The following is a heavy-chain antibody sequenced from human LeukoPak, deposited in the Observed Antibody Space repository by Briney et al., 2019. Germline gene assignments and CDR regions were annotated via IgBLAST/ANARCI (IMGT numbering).Heavy chain of an antibody. CDR2: IYYSGST. D-gene: IGHD3-10*01. CDR1: GGSISSSSYY. CDR3: ASAVSGADDY. J-gene: IGHJ4*02. V-gene: IGHV4-39*01. Sequence: SETLSLTCTVSGGSISSSSYYWGWIRQPPGKGLEWIGSIYYSGSTYYNPSLKSRVTISVDTSKNRFSLKLSSVTAADTAVYYCASAVSGADDYWGQGTLVTVSS.